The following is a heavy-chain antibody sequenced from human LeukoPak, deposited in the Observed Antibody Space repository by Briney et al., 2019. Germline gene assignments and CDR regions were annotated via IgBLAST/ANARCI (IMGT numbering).Heavy chain of an antibody. D-gene: IGHD3-3*01. Sequence: GSLRLSCAASGFSFSSYSMNWVRQAPGKGLEWISYISSSSSTIYYADSVKGRFTISRDNAKNSLYLQTSSLRDEDTAVYYCARTWSGSYLDYWGLGTLVTVSA. CDR2: ISSSSSTI. CDR1: GFSFSSYS. J-gene: IGHJ4*02. V-gene: IGHV3-48*02. CDR3: ARTWSGSYLDY.